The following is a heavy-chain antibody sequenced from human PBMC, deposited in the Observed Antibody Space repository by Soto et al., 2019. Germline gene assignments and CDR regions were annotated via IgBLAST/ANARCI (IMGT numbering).Heavy chain of an antibody. CDR2: MYYSGAT. V-gene: IGHV4-39*01. CDR3: ARHAAYDSVWGKSDGSDY. J-gene: IGHJ4*02. D-gene: IGHD3-16*01. CDR1: GGSISSNSYY. Sequence: QLQLQESGPGLVKPSETLSLACTVSGGSISSNSYYWDWIRQPPGKGLEWIGSMYYSGATYHNPFLQSRGTISVDTSKNQFSLHLSSVPAADTAGYYCARHAAYDSVWGKSDGSDYWGQGTLVTVSS.